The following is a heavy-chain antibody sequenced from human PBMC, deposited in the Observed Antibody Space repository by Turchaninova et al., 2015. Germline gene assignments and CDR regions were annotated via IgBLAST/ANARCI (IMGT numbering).Heavy chain of an antibody. CDR3: AKPSRDGSTSD. CDR2: INPNSGGT. J-gene: IGHJ4*02. V-gene: IGHV1-2*06. CDR1: EYRFTGHY. D-gene: IGHD3-10*01. Sequence: ASVKVSCKASEYRFTGHYLHWVRQAPGQGLEWMGRINPNSGGTNYAQNFQGRVTMTTDTSITTAYMELSSLSSDDTAIYYCAKPSRDGSTSDWGQGTLVTVSS.